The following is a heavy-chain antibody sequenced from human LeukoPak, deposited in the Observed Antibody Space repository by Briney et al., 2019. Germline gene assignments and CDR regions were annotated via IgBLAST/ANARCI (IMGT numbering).Heavy chain of an antibody. Sequence: GASVKVSCKASGYTFTGYYMHWVRQAPGQGLEWMGWISAYNGNTNYAQKLQGRVTMTTDTSTSTAYMELRSLRSDDTAVYYCASGTDDYGALYDYWGQGTLVTVSS. CDR1: GYTFTGYY. CDR2: ISAYNGNT. J-gene: IGHJ4*02. V-gene: IGHV1-18*04. CDR3: ASGTDDYGALYDY. D-gene: IGHD4-17*01.